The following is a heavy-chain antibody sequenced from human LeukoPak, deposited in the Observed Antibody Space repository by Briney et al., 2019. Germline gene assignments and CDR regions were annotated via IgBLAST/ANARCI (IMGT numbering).Heavy chain of an antibody. CDR2: ISAYNGNT. D-gene: IGHD3-22*01. V-gene: IGHV1-18*01. CDR3: ARGAAGDSSGYYYY. CDR1: GYTFTSYG. Sequence: ASVKVSCKASGYTFTSYGISWVRQAPGQGLEWMGWISAYNGNTNYAQKLQGRVTMTRNTSISTAYMELSSLRSEDTAVYYCARGAAGDSSGYYYYWGQGTLVTVSS. J-gene: IGHJ4*02.